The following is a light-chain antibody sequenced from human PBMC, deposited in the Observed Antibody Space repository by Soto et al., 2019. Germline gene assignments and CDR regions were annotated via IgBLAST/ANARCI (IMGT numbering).Light chain of an antibody. Sequence: LTQPVSVSGSPGQSITISCTGTSSDLGSYDLVSWYQQHPGKAPKLMVYEVTKRPSGVSNRFSGSKSGNTASLTISGLQAEDEADYSCSSYAGSGTFYVFGSGTRSPS. V-gene: IGLV2-23*02. CDR1: SSDLGSYDL. J-gene: IGLJ1*01. CDR2: EVT. CDR3: SSYAGSGTFYV.